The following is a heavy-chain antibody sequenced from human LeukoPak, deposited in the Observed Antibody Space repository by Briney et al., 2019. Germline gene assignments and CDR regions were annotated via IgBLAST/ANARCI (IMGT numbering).Heavy chain of an antibody. Sequence: GGSLRLSCAASGFTFSSYWMNWVRQAPGKGPEWVANIKQDGSEKYYVDSVKGRFTISRDNAKNSLYLQMNSLRAEDTAVYYCARDYATFYTYYYYYGMDVWGQGTTVTVSS. CDR1: GFTFSSYW. V-gene: IGHV3-7*01. CDR3: ARDYATFYTYYYYYGMDV. D-gene: IGHD3-16*01. CDR2: IKQDGSEK. J-gene: IGHJ6*02.